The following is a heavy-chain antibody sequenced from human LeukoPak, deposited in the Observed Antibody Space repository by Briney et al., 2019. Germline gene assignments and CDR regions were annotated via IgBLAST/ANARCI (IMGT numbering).Heavy chain of an antibody. CDR1: GGSISSYY. D-gene: IGHD4-23*01. CDR3: ARGEYYGGTDY. Sequence: SETLSLTCTVSGGSISSYYWSWIRQPPGKGLEWIGYIYYSGSTNFNPSLKSRVTISVDTSKNQFSLKLSSVTAADTAVYYCARGEYYGGTDYWGQGTLVTVSS. CDR2: IYYSGST. V-gene: IGHV4-59*01. J-gene: IGHJ4*02.